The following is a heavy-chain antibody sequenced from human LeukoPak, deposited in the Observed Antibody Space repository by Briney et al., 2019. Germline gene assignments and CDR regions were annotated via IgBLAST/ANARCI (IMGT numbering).Heavy chain of an antibody. CDR3: ARGGYYYMDV. CDR1: GGSISSNYY. V-gene: IGHV4-39*07. Sequence: PSQTLSLTCTVSGGSISSNYYWGWIRQPPGKGLEWIGIIYYSGSTYYNPSLKSRVTISVDTSKNQFSLKLSSVTAADTAVYYCARGGYYYMDVWGKGTTVTVSS. J-gene: IGHJ6*03. CDR2: IYYSGST.